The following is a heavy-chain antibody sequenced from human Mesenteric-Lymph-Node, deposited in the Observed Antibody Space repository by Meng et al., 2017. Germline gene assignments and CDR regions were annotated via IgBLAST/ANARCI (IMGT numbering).Heavy chain of an antibody. D-gene: IGHD3-22*01. V-gene: IGHV4-4*02. J-gene: IGHJ4*02. Sequence: QVQLQESGPGLVKPSGTLSLTCAVSGGSVSSTDWWSWVRQPPGKGLEWIGEINQNVGTNYNPSLKSRVTISIDKSKNEFSLNLISATAADTAVYYCARERWAYDSSGYYPWGQGTLVTVSS. CDR1: GGSVSSTDW. CDR2: INQNVGT. CDR3: ARERWAYDSSGYYP.